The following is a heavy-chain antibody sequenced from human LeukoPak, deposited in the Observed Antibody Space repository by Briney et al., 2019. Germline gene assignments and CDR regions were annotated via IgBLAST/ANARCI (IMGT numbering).Heavy chain of an antibody. CDR1: GFTFSSYA. J-gene: IGHJ3*02. CDR3: ARDSKWIRPSAFDI. Sequence: KPGGSLRLSCAASGFTFSSYAMHWVRQAPGKGLEWVAVISYDGSNKYYADSVKGRFTISRDNSKNTLYLQMNSLRAEDTALYYCARDSKWIRPSAFDIWGQGTMVTVSS. V-gene: IGHV3-30*04. CDR2: ISYDGSNK. D-gene: IGHD5-18*01.